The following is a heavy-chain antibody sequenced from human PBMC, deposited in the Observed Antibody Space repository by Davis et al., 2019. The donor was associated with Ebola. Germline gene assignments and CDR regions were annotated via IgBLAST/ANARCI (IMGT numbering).Heavy chain of an antibody. D-gene: IGHD3-22*01. CDR1: GGSFSGYY. CDR3: ASQFTTYYYDSSGYYDY. CDR2: INHSGST. V-gene: IGHV4-34*01. J-gene: IGHJ4*02. Sequence: MPSETLSLTCAVYGGSFSGYYWSWIRQPPGKGLEWIGEINHSGSTYYNPSLKSRVTISVDTSKNQFSLKLSSVTAADTAVYYCASQFTTYYYDSSGYYDYWGQGTLVTVSS.